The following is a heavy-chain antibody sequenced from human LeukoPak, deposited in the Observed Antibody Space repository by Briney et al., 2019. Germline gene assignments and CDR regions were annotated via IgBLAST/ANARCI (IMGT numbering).Heavy chain of an antibody. J-gene: IGHJ4*02. CDR1: GFTFSSNS. CDR2: ISYDGSNR. Sequence: VGSLRLSCAASGFTFSSNSMHWVRQAPGKGLEGVTVISYDGSNRYYADSVKGRFTISRDNSKNTLYLQMNSLRAEDTAVYYCAKDAYFYDSSGYYGLDYWGQGTLVTVSS. D-gene: IGHD3-22*01. V-gene: IGHV3-30*04. CDR3: AKDAYFYDSSGYYGLDY.